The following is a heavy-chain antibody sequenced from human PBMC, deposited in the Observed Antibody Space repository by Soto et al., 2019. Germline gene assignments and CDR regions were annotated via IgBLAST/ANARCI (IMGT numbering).Heavy chain of an antibody. J-gene: IGHJ4*02. Sequence: ASVKVSCKASGYTFTSYAMHWVRQAPGQRLEWMGWINAGNGNTKYSQKFQGRVTITRDTSASTAYMELSSLRSEDTAVYYCARVPLRFGGYDWPGYGYWGQGTLVTVSS. CDR3: ARVPLRFGGYDWPGYGY. D-gene: IGHD5-12*01. V-gene: IGHV1-3*01. CDR1: GYTFTSYA. CDR2: INAGNGNT.